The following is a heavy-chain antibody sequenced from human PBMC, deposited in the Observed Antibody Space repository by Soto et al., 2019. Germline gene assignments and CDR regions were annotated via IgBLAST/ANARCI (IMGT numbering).Heavy chain of an antibody. D-gene: IGHD3-10*01. CDR2: ISAYNGNT. CDR3: ARDKKRLLWFVVGPYYYYGMDV. Sequence: ASVKVSCKASGYTFTSYGISWVRQAPGQGLEWMGWISAYNGNTNYAQKLQGRVTMTTDTSTSTAYMELGSLRSDDTAVYYCARDKKRLLWFVVGPYYYYGMDVWGQGTTVTVSS. J-gene: IGHJ6*02. CDR1: GYTFTSYG. V-gene: IGHV1-18*04.